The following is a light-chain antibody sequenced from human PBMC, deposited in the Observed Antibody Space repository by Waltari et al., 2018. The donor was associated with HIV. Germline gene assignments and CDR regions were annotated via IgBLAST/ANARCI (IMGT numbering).Light chain of an antibody. CDR3: QHANSFPIT. V-gene: IGKV1D-12*01. CDR2: GVS. Sequence: DIQMTQSPSSMSASVGDRVTITCRASQGIRIWLNWYQQKPGKAPKLLIYGVSTLQSGVPSRFSCSGSGTDFTLTINNLQPEDAASYYCQHANSFPITFGQGTRLEI. CDR1: QGIRIW. J-gene: IGKJ5*01.